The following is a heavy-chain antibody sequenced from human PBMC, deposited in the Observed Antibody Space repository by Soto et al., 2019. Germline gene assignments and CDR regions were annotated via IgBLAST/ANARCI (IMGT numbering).Heavy chain of an antibody. CDR2: ISYDGSNK. V-gene: IGHV3-30*18. J-gene: IGHJ6*02. D-gene: IGHD3-22*01. Sequence: GGSLRLSCAASGFTFSSYGMHWVRQAPGKGLEWVAVISYDGSNKYYADSVKGRFTISRDNSKNTLYLQMNSLRAEDTAVYYCAKDMMGYDSSGYYSTYYYGMDVWGQGTTVTVSS. CDR1: GFTFSSYG. CDR3: AKDMMGYDSSGYYSTYYYGMDV.